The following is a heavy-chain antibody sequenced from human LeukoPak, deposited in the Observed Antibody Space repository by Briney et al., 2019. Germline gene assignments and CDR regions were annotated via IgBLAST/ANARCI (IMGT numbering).Heavy chain of an antibody. V-gene: IGHV3-30*18. Sequence: PGRSLRLSCAASGFTFSVYDIHWVRQAPGKGLEWVAVISYDGTTKYYADSVKGRFTISRDNSKNTLSLQMNSLSAEDTAVYYCAKHRDPQPLVGAFDYWGQGTLVTVSS. CDR2: ISYDGTTK. CDR1: GFTFSVYD. D-gene: IGHD6-13*01. J-gene: IGHJ4*02. CDR3: AKHRDPQPLVGAFDY.